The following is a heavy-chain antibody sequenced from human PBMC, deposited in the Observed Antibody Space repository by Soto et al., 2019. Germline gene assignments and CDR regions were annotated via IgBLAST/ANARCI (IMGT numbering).Heavy chain of an antibody. CDR2: INHSGST. V-gene: IGHV4-34*01. CDR1: GGSFSGYY. CDR3: ARGKVRAFDI. J-gene: IGHJ3*02. D-gene: IGHD4-4*01. Sequence: ASETLSLTCAVYGGSFSGYYWSWIRQPPGKGLEWIGEINHSGSTNYNPSLKSRVTISVDTSKSQFSLKLSSVTAADTAVYYCARGKVRAFDIWGQGTMVTVSS.